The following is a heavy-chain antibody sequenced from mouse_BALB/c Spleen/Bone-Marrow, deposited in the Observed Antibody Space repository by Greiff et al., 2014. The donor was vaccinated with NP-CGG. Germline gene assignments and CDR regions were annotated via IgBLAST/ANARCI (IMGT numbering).Heavy chain of an antibody. J-gene: IGHJ4*01. D-gene: IGHD3-1*01. Sequence: LQESGGGLVQPGGSLNLSCAASGFDFSRYWMSWARQAPGKGQEWIGEINPGSSTINYTPSLKDKFIISRDNAKNTLYLQMSKVRSEDTALYYCARSAFYALDYWGQGTSVTVSS. CDR1: GFDFSRYW. CDR2: INPGSSTI. CDR3: ARSAFYALDY. V-gene: IGHV4-2*02.